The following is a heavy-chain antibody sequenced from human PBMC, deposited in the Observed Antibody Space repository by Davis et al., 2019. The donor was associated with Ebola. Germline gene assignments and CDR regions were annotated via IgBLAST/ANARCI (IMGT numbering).Heavy chain of an antibody. Sequence: GGSLRLSCTSSGFTFSSYAIHWVRQAPGKGLEWVAVISYDGSNKYYADSVKGRFTISRDNSKNTLYLQMNSLRAEDTAVYYCARDIPFDPWGQGTLVTVSS. J-gene: IGHJ5*02. CDR2: ISYDGSNK. CDR3: ARDIPFDP. CDR1: GFTFSSYA. D-gene: IGHD2-21*01. V-gene: IGHV3-30-3*01.